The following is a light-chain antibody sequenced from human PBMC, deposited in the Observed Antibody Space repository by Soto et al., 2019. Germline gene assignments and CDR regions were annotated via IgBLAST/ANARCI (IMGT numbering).Light chain of an antibody. CDR1: QSVSSSY. J-gene: IGKJ5*01. Sequence: EIVLTQSPGTLSLSPGERATLSCRASQSVSSSYLAWYQQKPGQAPRRLIYGASSRATGIPDSFSGSGSGTDFTLTISRLEPEDFAVYYCQQYGSSPLITFGQGTRLESK. CDR3: QQYGSSPLIT. V-gene: IGKV3-20*01. CDR2: GAS.